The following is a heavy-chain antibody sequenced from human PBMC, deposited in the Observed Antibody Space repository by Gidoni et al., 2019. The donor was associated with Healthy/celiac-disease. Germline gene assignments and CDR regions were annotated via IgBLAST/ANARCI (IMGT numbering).Heavy chain of an antibody. CDR1: GFTFSSYG. CDR2: IWYDGSNK. D-gene: IGHD2-15*01. CDR3: ARAPEGVAAGDY. V-gene: IGHV3-33*01. J-gene: IGHJ4*02. Sequence: QVQLVESGGGVVQPGRSLRLSCAASGFTFSSYGMHWVRQAPGKGLGWVAVIWYDGSNKYYADSVKGRFTISRDNSKNTLYLQMNSLRAEDTAVYYCARAPEGVAAGDYWGQGTLVTVSS.